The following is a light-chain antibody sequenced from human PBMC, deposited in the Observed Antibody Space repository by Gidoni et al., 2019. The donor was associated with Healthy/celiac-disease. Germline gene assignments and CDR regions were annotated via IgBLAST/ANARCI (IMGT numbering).Light chain of an antibody. CDR2: AAS. J-gene: IGKJ4*01. V-gene: IGKV1-9*01. CDR3: QQLNSYLT. CDR1: QGISSY. Sequence: DIQLTQSPSFLSASVGDRVTITCRASQGISSYLAWYQQKPGKAPKLLIYAASTWQSGVPSRFSGSGSGTEFTLTISSLQPEDFATYYCQQLNSYLTFGGGTKVESK.